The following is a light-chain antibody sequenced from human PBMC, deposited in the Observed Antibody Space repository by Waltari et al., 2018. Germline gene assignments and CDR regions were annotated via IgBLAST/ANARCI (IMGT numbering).Light chain of an antibody. CDR1: QAISHS. Sequence: DTQMTHSPSPPSGSIADRVTITCRASQAISHSLAWYQEKPGKVPRLLIYASSRLESGVPSRFSGSGSGTGYTLTISSLQAEDFATYYCQQYFRVPFTFGGGTKVDIK. CDR3: QQYFRVPFT. J-gene: IGKJ4*01. V-gene: IGKV1-NL1*01. CDR2: ASS.